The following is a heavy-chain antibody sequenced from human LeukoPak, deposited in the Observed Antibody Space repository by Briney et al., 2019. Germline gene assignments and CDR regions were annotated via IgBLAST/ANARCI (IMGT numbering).Heavy chain of an antibody. CDR1: GYTFTDYY. CDR3: TRLSAHDAFDI. Sequence: ASVKVSCKASGYTFTDYYIHWVRQAPGQGLEWMGRINPNSGDTIHVQKFQGRVTMTRDTSISTAYMEMSRLRSDDTALYYCTRLSAHDAFDIWGQGTMVTASS. J-gene: IGHJ3*02. CDR2: INPNSGDT. V-gene: IGHV1-2*06.